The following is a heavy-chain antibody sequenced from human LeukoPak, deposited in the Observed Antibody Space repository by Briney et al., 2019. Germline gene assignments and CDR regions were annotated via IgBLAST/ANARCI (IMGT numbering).Heavy chain of an antibody. CDR2: ISSSSSYI. J-gene: IGHJ4*02. Sequence: PGGSLRLSCAASGFTFSSYSMNWARQAPGKGLEWVSSISSSSSYIYYADSVKGRFTISGDNAKNSLYLQMNSLRVEDTAVYYCARDHNYAFDNWGQGTLVTVSS. CDR1: GFTFSSYS. V-gene: IGHV3-21*01. CDR3: ARDHNYAFDN. D-gene: IGHD1-1*01.